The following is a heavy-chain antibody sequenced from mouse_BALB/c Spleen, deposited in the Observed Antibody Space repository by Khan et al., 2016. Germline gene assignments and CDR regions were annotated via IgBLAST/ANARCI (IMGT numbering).Heavy chain of an antibody. Sequence: VQLQQSGPELEKPGASVKISCKASGYSFTGYYMSWVKQSNGRSLEWIGNIDPYYGGTNYNLKFKGKATLTVDTSSSTAYMQLKSLTSEDSAVSSCARWATDWYFDGWGAGTTVTVSS. CDR2: IDPYYGGT. CDR3: ARWATDWYFDG. D-gene: IGHD3-1*01. J-gene: IGHJ1*01. CDR1: GYSFTGYY. V-gene: IGHV1-42*01.